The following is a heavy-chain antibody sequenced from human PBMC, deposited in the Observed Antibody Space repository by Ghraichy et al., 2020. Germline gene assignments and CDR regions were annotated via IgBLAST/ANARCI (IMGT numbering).Heavy chain of an antibody. V-gene: IGHV3-66*01. CDR1: GFTVSSNY. CDR2: IYSGGST. Sequence: GSLRLSCAASGFTVSSNYMSWVRQAPGKGLEWVSVIYSGGSTYYADSVKGRFTISRDNSKNTLYLQMNSLRAEDTAVYYCARVAPLLDGWFDPWGQGTLVTVSS. CDR3: ARVAPLLDGWFDP. J-gene: IGHJ5*02.